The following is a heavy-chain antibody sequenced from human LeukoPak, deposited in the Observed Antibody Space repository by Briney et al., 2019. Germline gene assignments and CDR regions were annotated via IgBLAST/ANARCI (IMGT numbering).Heavy chain of an antibody. J-gene: IGHJ6*02. CDR1: GFTFSTYA. CDR3: ARDREWLPFGDYYGMDV. D-gene: IGHD6-19*01. Sequence: GGSLRLSCAASGFTFSTYAMSWVRQAPGKGLEWVSIISDSGDSAYSADSMKGRFTISRDNSKNTLYLQMNSLRAEDTAVYYCARDREWLPFGDYYGMDVWGQGTTVTVSS. CDR2: ISDSGDSA. V-gene: IGHV3-23*01.